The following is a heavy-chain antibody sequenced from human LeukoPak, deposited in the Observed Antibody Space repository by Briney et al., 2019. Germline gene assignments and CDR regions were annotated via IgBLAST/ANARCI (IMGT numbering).Heavy chain of an antibody. J-gene: IGHJ6*03. CDR1: GGTSSSYA. V-gene: IGHV1-69*13. Sequence: GASVKVSCKASGGTSSSYAISWVRQAPGQGLEWMGGIIPIFGTANYAQKFQGRVTITADESTSTAYMELSSLRSEDTAIYYCARTNSPGQLRSMDVWGKGTTVTVSS. CDR3: ARTNSPGQLRSMDV. D-gene: IGHD6-6*01. CDR2: IIPIFGTA.